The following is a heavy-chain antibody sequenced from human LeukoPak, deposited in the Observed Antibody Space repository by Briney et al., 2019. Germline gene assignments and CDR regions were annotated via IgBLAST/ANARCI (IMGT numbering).Heavy chain of an antibody. Sequence: GGSLRPSWATFGFTFRSYSMNWVRQAPGEGLEWVSSISSSSSYIYYADSVKGRFTISRDNAKNSLYLQMNSLRAEDTAVYYCARAPQYTTTDYWGQGTLVTVSS. CDR1: GFTFRSYS. V-gene: IGHV3-21*01. CDR2: ISSSSSYI. J-gene: IGHJ4*02. CDR3: ARAPQYTTTDY. D-gene: IGHD2-2*02.